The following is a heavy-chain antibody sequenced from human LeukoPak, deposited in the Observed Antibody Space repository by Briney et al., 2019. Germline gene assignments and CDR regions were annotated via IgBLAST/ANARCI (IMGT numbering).Heavy chain of an antibody. V-gene: IGHV3-30*02. CDR1: GFTFSDSG. Sequence: PGGSLRLSCEASGFTFSDSGMHWVRQAPGKGLEWVAFIRSDGSNKYYADSVKGRFSISRDNSKNTLYLQMNSLRSEDTAVYYCAKGFDYAVWYYFDYWGQGTLVTVSS. CDR3: AKGFDYAVWYYFDY. CDR2: IRSDGSNK. J-gene: IGHJ4*02. D-gene: IGHD4-17*01.